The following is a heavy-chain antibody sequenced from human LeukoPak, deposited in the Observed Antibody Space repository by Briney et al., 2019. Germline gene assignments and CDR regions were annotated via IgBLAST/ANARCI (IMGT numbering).Heavy chain of an antibody. D-gene: IGHD4-17*01. V-gene: IGHV3-30*02. CDR2: IRYDGTNK. CDR3: AKPGQMTTVTYFDY. CDR1: GFTFSSYG. J-gene: IGHJ4*02. Sequence: GGSLRLSCAASGFTFSSYGMHWVRQAPGKGLEWVAFIRYDGTNKYYADSVKGRFTISRDNSKNTLDLQMNSLRVEDTAVYYCAKPGQMTTVTYFDYWGQGTLVTVSS.